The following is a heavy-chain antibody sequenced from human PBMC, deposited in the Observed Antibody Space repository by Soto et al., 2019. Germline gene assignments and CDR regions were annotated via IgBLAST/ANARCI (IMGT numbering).Heavy chain of an antibody. CDR1: GASINSDY. D-gene: IGHD1-20*01. CDR2: IYHMGGT. Sequence: SETLSLTCTVSGASINSDYWSWIRQSPGKGLEWIGYIYHMGGTDYNPSLKSRVTISIDKSKNQFSLNLRSVTAADTAVYFCARFKYKSVFNWFDPWGQGTTVTVSS. CDR3: ARFKYKSVFNWFDP. V-gene: IGHV4-59*03. J-gene: IGHJ5*02.